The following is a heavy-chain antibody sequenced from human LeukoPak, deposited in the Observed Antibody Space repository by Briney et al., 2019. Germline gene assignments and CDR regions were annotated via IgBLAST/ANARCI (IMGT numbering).Heavy chain of an antibody. Sequence: GGSLRLSCAASGFIFSNYWMSWVRQAPGKGLEWVANIKQDGSEKYYVDSVKGRFTISRDNTKKSLYLQMNSLRAEDTAVYYCARVPLNYYYYMDVWGKGTTVTVSS. CDR1: GFIFSNYW. CDR3: ARVPLNYYYYMDV. J-gene: IGHJ6*03. CDR2: IKQDGSEK. V-gene: IGHV3-7*01.